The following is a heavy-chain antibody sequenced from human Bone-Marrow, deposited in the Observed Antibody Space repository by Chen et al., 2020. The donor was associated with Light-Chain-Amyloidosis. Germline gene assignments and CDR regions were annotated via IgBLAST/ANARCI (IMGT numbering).Heavy chain of an antibody. CDR1: GFTFGTYE. D-gene: IGHD3-10*01. CDR3: VREEDAYGHGVLDY. Sequence: EVQLVESGGGSVQPGGSLRLSCTASGFTFGTYEMNWVRQAPGKGLVWVSYISSSGITIYYADSMKGRVTVSRDNAKNSLYLEMSSLRAEDTAIYYCVREEDAYGHGVLDYWGQGTLVTVPS. J-gene: IGHJ4*02. V-gene: IGHV3-48*03. CDR2: ISSSGITI.